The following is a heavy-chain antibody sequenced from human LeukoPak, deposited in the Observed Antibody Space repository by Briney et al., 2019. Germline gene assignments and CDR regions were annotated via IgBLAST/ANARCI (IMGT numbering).Heavy chain of an antibody. CDR2: IYHSGST. CDR1: VYSISSGYY. D-gene: IGHD2-2*02. V-gene: IGHV4-38-2*01. J-gene: IGHJ6*03. Sequence: PSETLSLTSAVSVYSISSGYYWGWIRQPPGKGLEWIGSIYHSGSTYYNPSLKSRVTISVDTSKNQFSLKLSSVTAADTAVYYCARRNYCSSTSCYNHYYYYYMDVWGKGTTVTVSS. CDR3: ARRNYCSSTSCYNHYYYYYMDV.